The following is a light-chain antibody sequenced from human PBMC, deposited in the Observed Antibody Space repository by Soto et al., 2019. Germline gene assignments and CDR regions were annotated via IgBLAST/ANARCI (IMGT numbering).Light chain of an antibody. V-gene: IGKV3-20*01. CDR3: QQYASAPLT. CDR2: DAS. CDR1: LTVTNNY. Sequence: EIVLTHSPDTLSLSPGERATLSCRASLTVTNNYLAWYQQKAGQAPRLVIYDASTRATGIPDRFSASGSGTDFTLTISRLEPEDFAVYFCQQYASAPLTFGQETKVDIK. J-gene: IGKJ1*01.